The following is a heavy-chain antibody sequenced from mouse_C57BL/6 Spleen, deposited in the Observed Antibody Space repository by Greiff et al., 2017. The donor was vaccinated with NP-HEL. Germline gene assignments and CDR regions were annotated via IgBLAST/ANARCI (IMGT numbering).Heavy chain of an antibody. Sequence: QVQLQQPGAELVRPGSSVKLSCKASGYTFTSYWMDWAKQRPGQGLEWIGNIYPSDSETHYNQKFKDKATLTVDKSSSTAYMQLSSLTAEDSGVYYCAREWDYYGSRKFDVWGTGTTVTVSS. CDR2: IYPSDSET. CDR1: GYTFTSYW. CDR3: AREWDYYGSRKFDV. D-gene: IGHD1-1*01. V-gene: IGHV1-61*01. J-gene: IGHJ1*03.